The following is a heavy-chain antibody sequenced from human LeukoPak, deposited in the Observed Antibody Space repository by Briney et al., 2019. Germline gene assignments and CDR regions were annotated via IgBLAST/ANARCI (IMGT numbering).Heavy chain of an antibody. Sequence: SETLSLTCTVSGGSISSYYWSWIRQPPGKGLEWIGYIYYSGSTNYNPSLKSRVTISVDTSKNQFSLKLSSVTAADTAVYYCARGRRDCSGGSCQYYFDYWGQGTLVTVSS. J-gene: IGHJ4*02. CDR1: GGSISSYY. D-gene: IGHD2-15*01. V-gene: IGHV4-59*08. CDR2: IYYSGST. CDR3: ARGRRDCSGGSCQYYFDY.